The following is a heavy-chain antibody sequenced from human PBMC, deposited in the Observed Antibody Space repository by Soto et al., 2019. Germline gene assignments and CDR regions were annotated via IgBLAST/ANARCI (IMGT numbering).Heavy chain of an antibody. CDR2: ISYDGSNK. V-gene: IGHV3-30-3*01. CDR3: ARSNCISTSCYYYYYYGMDV. CDR1: GFTFSSYA. Sequence: QVQLVESGGGVVQPGRSLRLSCAASGFTFSSYAMHWVRQAPGKGLEWVAVISYDGSNKYYADSVKGRFTISRDNSKNTLYLQMNSLRAEDTAVYYCARSNCISTSCYYYYYYGMDVWGQGTTVTVSS. J-gene: IGHJ6*02. D-gene: IGHD2-2*01.